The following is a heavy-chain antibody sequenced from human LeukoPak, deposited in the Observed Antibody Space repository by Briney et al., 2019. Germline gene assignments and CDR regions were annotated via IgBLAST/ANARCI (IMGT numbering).Heavy chain of an antibody. V-gene: IGHV3-30*02. CDR2: IRYDGSNK. J-gene: IGHJ4*02. D-gene: IGHD3-22*01. Sequence: GGSLRLSCAASGFTFSSYGMHWVRQAPGKGLEWVAFIRYDGSNKYYADSVKGRCTISRDNSKNTLYLQMNSLRAEDTAVYYCANIPYDSSGPIDYWGQGTLVTVSS. CDR3: ANIPYDSSGPIDY. CDR1: GFTFSSYG.